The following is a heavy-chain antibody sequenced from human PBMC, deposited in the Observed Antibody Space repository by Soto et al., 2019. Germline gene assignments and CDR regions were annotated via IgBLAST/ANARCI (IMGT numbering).Heavy chain of an antibody. J-gene: IGHJ4*02. D-gene: IGHD3-22*01. V-gene: IGHV3-23*01. CDR2: ISGSGGST. Sequence: GGSLRLSCAASGFTFSSYAMSWVRQAPGKGLEWVSAISGSGGSTYYADSVKGRFTISRDNSKNTLYPQMNSLRAEDTAVYYCAKDPPMIVVVNDFDYWGQGTLVTVSS. CDR1: GFTFSSYA. CDR3: AKDPPMIVVVNDFDY.